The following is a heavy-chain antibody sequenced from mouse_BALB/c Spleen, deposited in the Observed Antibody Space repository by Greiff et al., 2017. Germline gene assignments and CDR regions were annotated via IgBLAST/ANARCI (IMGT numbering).Heavy chain of an antibody. Sequence: EVKVVESGGGLVQPGGSLRLSCATSGFTFTDYYMSCVRQPPGKALEWLGFIRNKANGYTTEYSASVKGRFTISRDNSHSILYIQMYTLRAEDSAAYNYAREIDDGYDYYAMDYWGQGTSVTVSS. CDR2: IRNKANGYTT. J-gene: IGHJ4*01. D-gene: IGHD2-3*01. V-gene: IGHV7-3*02. CDR1: GFTFTDYY. CDR3: AREIDDGYDYYAMDY.